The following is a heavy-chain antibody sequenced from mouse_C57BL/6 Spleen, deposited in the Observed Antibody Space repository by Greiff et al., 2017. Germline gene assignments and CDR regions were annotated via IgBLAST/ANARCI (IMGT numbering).Heavy chain of an antibody. CDR2: IHPNSGST. D-gene: IGHD2-3*01. CDR3: ARENDGLRRGYAMDY. V-gene: IGHV1-64*01. CDR1: GYTFTSYW. Sequence: QVQLQQPGAELVKPGASVKLSCTASGYTFTSYWMHWVKQRPGQGLEWIGMIHPNSGSTNYNEKFKSKATLTVDKSSSTAYMQLSSLTSEDSAVYYCARENDGLRRGYAMDYWGQGTSVTVSS. J-gene: IGHJ4*01.